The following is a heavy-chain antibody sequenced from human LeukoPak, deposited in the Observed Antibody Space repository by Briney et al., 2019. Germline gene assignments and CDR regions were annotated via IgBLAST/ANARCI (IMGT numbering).Heavy chain of an antibody. V-gene: IGHV3-30*18. CDR2: ISYDGSNK. Sequence: PGGSLRLSCAASGFTFSSYGMHWVRQAPGKGLEWVAVISYDGSNKYYADSVKGRLTISRDNSKNTLYLQMNSLRGEDTAVYYCAKEVTGIVTYDYWGQGTLVTVSS. CDR3: AKEVTGIVTYDY. D-gene: IGHD1-26*01. CDR1: GFTFSSYG. J-gene: IGHJ4*02.